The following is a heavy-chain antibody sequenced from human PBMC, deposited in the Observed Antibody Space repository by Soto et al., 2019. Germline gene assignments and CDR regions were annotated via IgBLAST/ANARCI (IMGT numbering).Heavy chain of an antibody. CDR2: INHSGST. V-gene: IGHV4-34*01. CDR3: ARSLRLTANYYGSGSYLYYFDY. CDR1: GGSFSGYY. J-gene: IGHJ4*02. Sequence: SETLSLTCAVYGGSFSGYYWSWIRQPPGKGLEWIGEINHSGSTNYNPSLKSRVTISVDTSKNQFSLKLSSVTAADTAVYYCARSLRLTANYYGSGSYLYYFDYWGQGTLVTVSS. D-gene: IGHD3-10*01.